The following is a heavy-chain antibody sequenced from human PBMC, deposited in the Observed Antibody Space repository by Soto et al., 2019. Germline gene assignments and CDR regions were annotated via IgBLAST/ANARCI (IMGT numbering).Heavy chain of an antibody. CDR1: GLTVRSYA. V-gene: IGHV3-23*01. CDR2: ISGSGVST. D-gene: IGHD3-22*01. Sequence: GGSMKLSCAASGLTVRSYAVSGARQAPGKGLEWVSAISGSGVSTYYADSVKGRFTISRDNSKNTLYLQMNSLRAEDTAVYYCAKSPGMYYYDSSGYYHYDYWGQGTLVTVSS. J-gene: IGHJ4*02. CDR3: AKSPGMYYYDSSGYYHYDY.